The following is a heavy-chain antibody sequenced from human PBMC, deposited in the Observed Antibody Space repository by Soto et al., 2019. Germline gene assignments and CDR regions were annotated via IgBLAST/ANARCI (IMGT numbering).Heavy chain of an antibody. CDR1: GYTFTSYG. CDR2: ISAYNGNT. CDR3: ARDVYYCDSSGYYYNYY. D-gene: IGHD3-22*01. J-gene: IGHJ4*02. V-gene: IGHV1-18*04. Sequence: ASVKVSCKASGYTFTSYGISWVRQAPGQGLEWMGWISAYNGNTNYAQKLQGRVTMTTDTSTSTAYMELRSLRSDDTAVYYCARDVYYCDSSGYYYNYYWGQGTLVTVSS.